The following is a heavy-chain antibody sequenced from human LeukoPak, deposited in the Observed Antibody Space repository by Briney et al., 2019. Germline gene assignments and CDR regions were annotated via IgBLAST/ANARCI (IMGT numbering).Heavy chain of an antibody. CDR1: GGSISSSSHY. J-gene: IGHJ3*02. CDR2: IYYSGST. D-gene: IGHD1-26*01. V-gene: IGHV4-61*01. CDR3: AREVVGANDAFDI. Sequence: PSETLSLTCTVSGGSISSSSHYWGWIRQPPGKGLEWIGYIYYSGSTNYNPSLKSRVTISVDTSKNQFSLKLSSVTAADTAVYYCAREVVGANDAFDIWGQGTMVTVSS.